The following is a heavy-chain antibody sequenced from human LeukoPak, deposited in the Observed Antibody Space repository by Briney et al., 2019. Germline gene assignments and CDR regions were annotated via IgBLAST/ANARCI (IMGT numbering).Heavy chain of an antibody. CDR1: GFTFSSYG. V-gene: IGHV3-30*02. D-gene: IGHD6-19*01. J-gene: IGHJ3*02. CDR3: AREDVSSGWYFAGDAFDI. Sequence: GGSLRLSCAASGFTFSSYGMHWVRQAPGKGLEWVAFIRYDGSNKYYADSVKGRFTISRDNSKNTLYLQMNSLRAEDTAVYYCAREDVSSGWYFAGDAFDIWGQGTMVTVSS. CDR2: IRYDGSNK.